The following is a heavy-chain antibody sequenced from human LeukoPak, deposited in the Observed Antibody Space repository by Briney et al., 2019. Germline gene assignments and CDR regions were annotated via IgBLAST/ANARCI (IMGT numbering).Heavy chain of an antibody. D-gene: IGHD3-10*01. CDR1: GGSISSSSYY. Sequence: SETLSLTCTVSGGSISSSSYYWGWIRQPPGKGLEWIGSIYYNGNTYYNPSLKSRVTISVDTSKNQFFLKLSSVTAADTAVYYCARYGSSGNLDYWGQGTLVTVSS. CDR3: ARYGSSGNLDY. CDR2: IYYNGNT. V-gene: IGHV4-39*01. J-gene: IGHJ4*02.